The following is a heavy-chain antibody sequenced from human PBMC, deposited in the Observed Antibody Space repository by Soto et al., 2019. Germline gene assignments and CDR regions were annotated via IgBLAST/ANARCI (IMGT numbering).Heavy chain of an antibody. J-gene: IGHJ5*02. Sequence: ASVKVSCKASGYTLTELSIHWVRQAPGKGLEWMGGFDPEDGETIYAQKFQGRVTMTEDTSTDTAYMELSSLRSEDTAVYYCATQGERVGYCSGGSCLQRYNWFDPWGQGTLVTVSS. V-gene: IGHV1-24*01. CDR1: GYTLTELS. D-gene: IGHD2-15*01. CDR2: FDPEDGET. CDR3: ATQGERVGYCSGGSCLQRYNWFDP.